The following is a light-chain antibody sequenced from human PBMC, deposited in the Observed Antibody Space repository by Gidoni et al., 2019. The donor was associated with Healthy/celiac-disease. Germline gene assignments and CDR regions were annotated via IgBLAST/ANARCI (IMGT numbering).Light chain of an antibody. CDR1: KLGDKY. CDR2: QDS. Sequence: SYERTQPPSVSVSPGQTASITCSGDKLGDKYACWYQQKPGQSPMLVIYQDSKRPSGIPERFSGSNSGNTATLTISGTQAMDEADYYCQAWDSSTVVFGGGTKLTVL. J-gene: IGLJ2*01. CDR3: QAWDSSTVV. V-gene: IGLV3-1*01.